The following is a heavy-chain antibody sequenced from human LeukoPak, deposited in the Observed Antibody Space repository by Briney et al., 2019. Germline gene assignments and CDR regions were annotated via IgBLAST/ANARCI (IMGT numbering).Heavy chain of an antibody. CDR3: ARVEWFGELSPFDI. CDR2: IYYSGST. CDR1: GGSVSSGTYY. Sequence: SETLSLTCTVSGGSVSSGTYYWSWIRQPPGEGLEWIGYIYYSGSTNYNPSLKSRVTISVDTSKNQFSLKLSSVAAADTAVYYCARVEWFGELSPFDIWGQGTMVTVSS. D-gene: IGHD3-10*01. J-gene: IGHJ3*02. V-gene: IGHV4-61*01.